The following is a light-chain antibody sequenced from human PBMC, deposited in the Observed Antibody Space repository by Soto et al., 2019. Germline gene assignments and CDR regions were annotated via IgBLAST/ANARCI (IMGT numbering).Light chain of an antibody. CDR3: QAWDSGTVV. Sequence: SYELTQPPSVSVSPGQTASITCSGDKLGDKYASWYQQKPGQSPVLVIHQDSKRPSGIPERFYCSISGNTATLTISGTQAMEEADYYCQAWDSGTVVFGGGTKLTVL. CDR2: QDS. V-gene: IGLV3-1*01. CDR1: KLGDKY. J-gene: IGLJ2*01.